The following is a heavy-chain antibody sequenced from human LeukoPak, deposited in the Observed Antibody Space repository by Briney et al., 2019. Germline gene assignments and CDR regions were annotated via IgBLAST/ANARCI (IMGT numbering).Heavy chain of an antibody. Sequence: ASVKVSCKASGYTFTSYYMHWVRQAPGQGLEWMGIINPSGGSTSYAQKFQGRVTMTRDMSTSTVYMELSSLRSEDTAVYYCARDLGSDYYFDYWGQGTLVTVSS. CDR2: INPSGGST. V-gene: IGHV1-46*01. D-gene: IGHD2-21*02. CDR1: GYTFTSYY. CDR3: ARDLGSDYYFDY. J-gene: IGHJ4*02.